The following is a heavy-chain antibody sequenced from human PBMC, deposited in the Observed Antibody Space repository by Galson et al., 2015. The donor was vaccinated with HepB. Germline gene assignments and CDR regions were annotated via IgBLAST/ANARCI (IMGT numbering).Heavy chain of an antibody. CDR1: GFTFSSYT. J-gene: IGHJ6*02. Sequence: SLRLSCAASGFTFSSYTMNWVRRAPGKGLEWVSYISTSSVTIYYADSVKGRFTISRDNAKNSLYLQMNSLRAEDTAVYYCARRAEGIATTYYYYGMDVWGQGTTVTVSS. D-gene: IGHD6-13*01. V-gene: IGHV3-48*04. CDR3: ARRAEGIATTYYYYGMDV. CDR2: ISTSSVTI.